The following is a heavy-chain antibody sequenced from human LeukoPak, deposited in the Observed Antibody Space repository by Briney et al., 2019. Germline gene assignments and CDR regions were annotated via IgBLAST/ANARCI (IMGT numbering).Heavy chain of an antibody. CDR2: IIPIFGTA. CDR3: VRAGAYCGGDCYGYMDV. V-gene: IGHV1-69*13. J-gene: IGHJ6*03. CDR1: GGTFSSYA. D-gene: IGHD2-21*01. Sequence: SVKVSCKASGGTFSSYAISWVRQAPGQGLEWMGGIIPIFGTANYAQKFQGRVTITADESTSTAYMELSSLRSEDTAVYYCVRAGAYCGGDCYGYMDVWGKGTTVTVSS.